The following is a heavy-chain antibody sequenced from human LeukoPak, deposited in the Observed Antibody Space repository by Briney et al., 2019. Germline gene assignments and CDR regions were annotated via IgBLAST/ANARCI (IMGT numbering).Heavy chain of an antibody. CDR2: IRYDGSNK. V-gene: IGHV3-30*02. D-gene: IGHD2-15*01. Sequence: GGSLRLSCAASGFTFSSYGMHWVRQAPGKGLEWVAFIRYDGSNKYYADSVKGRFTISRDNSKNTLYLQMNSLRAEDTAVYYCAKAPLCSGGSCYLYYFDYWGQGTLVTVSP. CDR1: GFTFSSYG. CDR3: AKAPLCSGGSCYLYYFDY. J-gene: IGHJ4*02.